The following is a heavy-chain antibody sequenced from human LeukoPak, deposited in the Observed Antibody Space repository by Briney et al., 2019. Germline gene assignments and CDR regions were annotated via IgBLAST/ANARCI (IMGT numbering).Heavy chain of an antibody. CDR1: GFTFSSYA. CDR2: ISGGGSGT. D-gene: IGHD3-22*01. J-gene: IGHJ3*02. V-gene: IGHV3-23*01. Sequence: PGGSLRLSYAPSGFTFSSYAMSWVRQAPGKGLEWVAVISGGGSGTYYADSVRGRFTISRDNSKNTVYLQMNSLRAEDTAIYYCAKAVGSSGCFSRDAFDIWGQGTMVTVSS. CDR3: AKAVGSSGCFSRDAFDI.